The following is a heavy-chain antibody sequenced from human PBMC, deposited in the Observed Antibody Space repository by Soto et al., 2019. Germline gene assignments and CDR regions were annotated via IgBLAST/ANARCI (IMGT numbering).Heavy chain of an antibody. V-gene: IGHV1-18*01. D-gene: IGHD2-8*01. CDR3: ARELYDAFDI. CDR1: GYTFINYG. CDR2: ISDYNGNR. Sequence: QVQLVQSGAEVKKPGASVKVSCKASGYTFINYGINWVRPAPGQGLEWMGWISDYNGNRNYARKDQGRVTITTDTSTSTAYMELRSLRFDDTAVYYCARELYDAFDIWGQGTIVTVSA. J-gene: IGHJ3*02.